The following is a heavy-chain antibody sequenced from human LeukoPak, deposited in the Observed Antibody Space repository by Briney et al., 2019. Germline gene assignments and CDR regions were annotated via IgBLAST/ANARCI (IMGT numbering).Heavy chain of an antibody. CDR1: GGSFSGYY. CDR3: ARVNDGDAAYAFDI. J-gene: IGHJ3*02. D-gene: IGHD1-1*01. V-gene: IGHV4-34*01. Sequence: SETLSLTCAVYGGSFSGYYWSWIRQPPGKGLEWIGEINHSGSINYNPSLKSRVTISVDTSKNQFSLKLSSVTAADTAVYYCARVNDGDAAYAFDIWGQGTMVTVSS. CDR2: INHSGSI.